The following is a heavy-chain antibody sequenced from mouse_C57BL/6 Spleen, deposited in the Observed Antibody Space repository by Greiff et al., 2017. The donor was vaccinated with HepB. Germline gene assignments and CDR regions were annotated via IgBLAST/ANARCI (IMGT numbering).Heavy chain of an antibody. CDR2: IDPENGDT. CDR3: TTGLYYAMDY. V-gene: IGHV14-4*01. CDR1: GFNIKDDY. J-gene: IGHJ4*01. Sequence: DVKLQESGAELVRPGASVKLSCTASGFNIKDDYMHWVKQRPEQGLEWIGWIDPENGDTEYASKFQGKATITADTSSNTAYLQLSSLTSEDTAVYYCTTGLYYAMDYWGQGTSVTVSS.